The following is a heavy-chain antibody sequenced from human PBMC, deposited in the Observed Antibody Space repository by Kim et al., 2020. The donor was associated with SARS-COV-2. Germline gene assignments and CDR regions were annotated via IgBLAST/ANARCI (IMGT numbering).Heavy chain of an antibody. CDR1: GGSISSSSYY. J-gene: IGHJ4*02. CDR2: IYYTGAT. Sequence: SETLSLTCTVSGGSISSSSYYWGWIRQPPGKGLEWIGTIYYTGATYYYPSLKSRVAISVDTSKNQFSLKLSSVTASDTAVYYCARHTEVVKRFDYWGQGTLVTVSS. CDR3: ARHTEVVKRFDY. V-gene: IGHV4-39*01. D-gene: IGHD2-15*01.